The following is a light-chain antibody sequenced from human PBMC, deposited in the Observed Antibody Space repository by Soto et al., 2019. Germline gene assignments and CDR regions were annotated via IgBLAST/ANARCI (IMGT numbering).Light chain of an antibody. J-gene: IGKJ1*01. V-gene: IGKV3-15*01. CDR1: QSVATN. Sequence: EKVMTQSPATLSVSPGERVTLSCRASQSVATNLAWYQQKPGQAPRLLISGAYIRATGIPYRFIGSGSGTEFTLTITSLQSEDFAVYYCQHYNDLPLTFGQGTKVEIK. CDR3: QHYNDLPLT. CDR2: GAY.